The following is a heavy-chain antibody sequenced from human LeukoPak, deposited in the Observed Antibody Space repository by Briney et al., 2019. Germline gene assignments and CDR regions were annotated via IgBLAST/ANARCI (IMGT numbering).Heavy chain of an antibody. J-gene: IGHJ4*02. CDR3: ARAASGFDY. CDR1: GYTFTSYC. V-gene: IGHV1-46*01. D-gene: IGHD1-14*01. Sequence: ASVKVSCKASGYTFTSYCMHWVRQAPGQGLEWMGIINPSGGSTSYAQKFQGRVTMTRDTSTSTAYMELRSLRSDDTAVYYCARAASGFDYWGQGTLVTVSS. CDR2: INPSGGST.